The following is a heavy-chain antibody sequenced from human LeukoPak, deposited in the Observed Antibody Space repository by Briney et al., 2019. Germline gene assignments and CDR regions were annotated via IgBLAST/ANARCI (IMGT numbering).Heavy chain of an antibody. CDR1: GDSITTTTYL. CDR2: VFFGGST. CDR3: ASHRGSTGFLDH. Sequence: EPSETLSLTCSVSGDSITTTTYLWGWVRQTPGKGLEWIGSVFFGGSTYYNPSLKSRVTVSVDTSKSQFSLRLTSVTAADTALYYCASHRGSTGFLDHWGQGTLVAVSS. J-gene: IGHJ5*02. D-gene: IGHD1-26*01. V-gene: IGHV4-39*01.